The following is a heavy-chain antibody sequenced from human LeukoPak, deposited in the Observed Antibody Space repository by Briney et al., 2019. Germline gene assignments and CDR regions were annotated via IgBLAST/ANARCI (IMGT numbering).Heavy chain of an antibody. Sequence: ASVKVSCKASGYTFTSYAMHWVRQAPGQRLEWMGWINAGNGNTEYSQKFQGRVTITRDTSASTAYMELSSLRSEDTAVYYCVRVGTIVGATNYDYWGQGTLVTVSS. CDR1: GYTFTSYA. CDR3: VRVGTIVGATNYDY. V-gene: IGHV1-3*01. J-gene: IGHJ4*02. D-gene: IGHD1-26*01. CDR2: INAGNGNT.